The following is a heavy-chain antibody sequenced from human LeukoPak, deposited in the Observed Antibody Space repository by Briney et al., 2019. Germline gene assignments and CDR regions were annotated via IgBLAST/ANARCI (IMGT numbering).Heavy chain of an antibody. J-gene: IGHJ4*02. CDR1: GFSFSAYY. Sequence: GGSLRLSCAASGFSFSAYYMHWVRQVPGKGLVWVSRINTDGSSTAYADSVKGRFTTSRDNAKNTLYLQMNSLRDEDTAVYYCATLSYCRGDCWGQGTLVTVSS. CDR2: INTDGSST. CDR3: ATLSYCRGDC. D-gene: IGHD2-21*01. V-gene: IGHV3-74*01.